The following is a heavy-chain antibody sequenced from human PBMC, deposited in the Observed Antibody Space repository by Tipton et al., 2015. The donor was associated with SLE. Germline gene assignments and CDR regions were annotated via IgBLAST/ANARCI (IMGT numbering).Heavy chain of an antibody. V-gene: IGHV4-59*11. Sequence: TLSLTCTVSGGSITSHYWSWIRQPPGKGLEWIGYIYYGGTTNYNPSLKSRVTISVDTSKNQFSLKLSSVTAADTAVYYCARQPSEGWYYYGMDVWGQGTTVTVSS. J-gene: IGHJ6*02. CDR1: GGSITSHY. CDR3: ARQPSEGWYYYGMDV. CDR2: IYYGGTT. D-gene: IGHD2-15*01.